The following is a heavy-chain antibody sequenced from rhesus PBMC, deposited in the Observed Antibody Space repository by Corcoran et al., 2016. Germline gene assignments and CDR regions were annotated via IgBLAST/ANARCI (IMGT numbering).Heavy chain of an antibody. V-gene: IGHV2-1*01. CDR1: GFSPSPSGLG. CDR2: IYWNDDK. J-gene: IGHJ5-1*01. D-gene: IGHD1-20*01. CDR3: ARRITGTTGRFDV. Sequence: QVTLKESGPALVKPTQTLTLTCTSSGFSPSPSGLGVGWIRQPPGKTLEWLTPIYWNDDKRYNTSLKTRLTISKDTSKNQVVLTMTNMDPVDTATYFCARRITGTTGRFDVWGPGVLITVSS.